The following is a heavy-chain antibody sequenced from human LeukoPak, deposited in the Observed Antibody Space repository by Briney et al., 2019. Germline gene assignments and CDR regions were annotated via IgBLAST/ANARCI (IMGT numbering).Heavy chain of an antibody. D-gene: IGHD1/OR15-1a*01. V-gene: IGHV2-5*02. J-gene: IGHJ4*02. CDR1: GFSLYSSGVG. CDR2: IYWDDDK. Sequence: SGPTLVNPTQTLTLTCTFSGFSLYSSGVGVGWIRPPPGKALEWLAVIYWDDDKRYNPSLRSRLTMSKDASKSQVFLVMSNMDPVDTATYYCAHRRPGHLTGWDNSYFDNWGPGTLVTVSS. CDR3: AHRRPGHLTGWDNSYFDN.